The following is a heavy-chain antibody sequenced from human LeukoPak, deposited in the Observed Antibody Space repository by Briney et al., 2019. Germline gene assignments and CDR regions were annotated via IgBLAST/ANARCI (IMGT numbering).Heavy chain of an antibody. CDR2: ITPLVSTT. V-gene: IGHV1-69*05. J-gene: IGHJ4*02. Sequence: SVKVSCKASGGISHPYAIAWVRQAPGQGLEWMGGITPLVSTTVYARKFQGRVTFTTDEATRTVYMELRSLGSDDTAIYYCARGYGTYTPSNYWGQGTLVTVSS. CDR1: GGISHPYA. CDR3: ARGYGTYTPSNY. D-gene: IGHD1-26*01.